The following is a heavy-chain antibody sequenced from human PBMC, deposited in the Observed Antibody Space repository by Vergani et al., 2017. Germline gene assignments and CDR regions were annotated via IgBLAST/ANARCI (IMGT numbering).Heavy chain of an antibody. D-gene: IGHD2-8*01. CDR3: AREGYCTNGVWFTLFDV. J-gene: IGHJ4*02. Sequence: QAQLQQWGAGLLKPSETLSLTCAIYGGSFNDYWWTWIRQPPGKGLEWIGEIRHDGITHYSPSLKSRVTISIDTSTHQFSLNLRSVTAADTAVYYCAREGYCTNGVWFTLFDVWGQGALVTVSS. V-gene: IGHV4-34*01. CDR2: IRHDGIT. CDR1: GGSFNDYW.